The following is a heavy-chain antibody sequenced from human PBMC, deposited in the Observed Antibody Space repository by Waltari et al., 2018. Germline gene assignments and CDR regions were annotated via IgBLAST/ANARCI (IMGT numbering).Heavy chain of an antibody. Sequence: EMQLLESGGGLAQPGGSVSPSCAASGFPLTSYPLNWVRQAPGRGLEWVSLMSGSGLIDYADSVKGRFTISRDNSKNTVFLQMDSLRAEDTAVYYCAKDEGNRRAPTFGMDVWGRGTTVIVS. V-gene: IGHV3-23*01. CDR3: AKDEGNRRAPTFGMDV. J-gene: IGHJ6*02. CDR1: GFPLTSYP. CDR2: MSGSGLI. D-gene: IGHD3-16*01.